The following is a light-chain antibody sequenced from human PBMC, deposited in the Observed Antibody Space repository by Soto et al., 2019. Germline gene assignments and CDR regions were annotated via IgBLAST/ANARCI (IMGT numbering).Light chain of an antibody. J-gene: IGKJ1*01. CDR3: QQYDVYST. CDR2: KAS. CDR1: RSISSW. Sequence: DIQMTQSPSTLSASVGGTVTITCRASRSISSWLAWYQQKPGIAPKLLIYKASTLQSGVPSRFRGSGYGTDFTLTISRQQPDDSATYYCQQYDVYSTFGQGTKVEIK. V-gene: IGKV1-5*03.